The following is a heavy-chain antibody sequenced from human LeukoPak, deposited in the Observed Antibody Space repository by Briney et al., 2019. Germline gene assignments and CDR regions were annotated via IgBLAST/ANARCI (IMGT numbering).Heavy chain of an antibody. D-gene: IGHD5-12*01. CDR2: IKSKTDGGTT. V-gene: IGHV3-15*01. J-gene: IGHJ4*02. Sequence: GGSLRLSCAASGFTFSNTWMTWVRQPPGKGLDWVGRIKSKTDGGTTDYAAPVKGRFTISRDDSRNTLYLDMNSLKIEDTAVYYCTTDLGHYSDYEPDYWGQGTLVTVSS. CDR3: TTDLGHYSDYEPDY. CDR1: GFTFSNTW.